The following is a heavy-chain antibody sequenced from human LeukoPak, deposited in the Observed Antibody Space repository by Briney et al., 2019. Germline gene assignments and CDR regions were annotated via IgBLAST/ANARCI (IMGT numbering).Heavy chain of an antibody. CDR1: GYTFTGYY. D-gene: IGHD1-1*01. Sequence: ASVKVSCKASGYTFTGYYMHWVRQAPGQGLEWMGWINPNSGGTNYAQKFQGRVTMTRDTSTSTAYMELSRLRSDDTAVYYCARDRAGTTTIHYYYYYYMDVWGKGTTVTISS. V-gene: IGHV1-2*02. J-gene: IGHJ6*03. CDR3: ARDRAGTTTIHYYYYYYMDV. CDR2: INPNSGGT.